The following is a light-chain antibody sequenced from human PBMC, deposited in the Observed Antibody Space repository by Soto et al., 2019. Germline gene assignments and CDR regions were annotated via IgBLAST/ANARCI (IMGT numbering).Light chain of an antibody. CDR3: QQYYIYWGLT. CDR1: QSISSW. V-gene: IGKV1-5*03. Sequence: DLQMTQSPSTLSASVGDRVTITCRASQSISSWLAWYEEKPGKAPKLLIYKASTLEIGGPSRFSGSGSATEFTLTITSLQPDDFATYYYQQYYIYWGLTFGGGTKLEIK. J-gene: IGKJ4*01. CDR2: KAS.